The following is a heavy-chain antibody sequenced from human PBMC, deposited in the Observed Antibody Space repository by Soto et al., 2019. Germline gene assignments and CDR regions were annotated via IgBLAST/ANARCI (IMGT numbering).Heavy chain of an antibody. Sequence: QVQVGESGGGVVQPGRSLRLSCAASGFTFSSYAMHWVRQAPGKGLECVALISYDGSNKYYADSVKGRFAISRDNSKNTLYLQMNSLRAEDTAVYYCARMGLLHGMDVWGQGTTVTVSS. V-gene: IGHV3-30*09. J-gene: IGHJ6*02. CDR3: ARMGLLHGMDV. CDR2: ISYDGSNK. CDR1: GFTFSSYA. D-gene: IGHD2-15*01.